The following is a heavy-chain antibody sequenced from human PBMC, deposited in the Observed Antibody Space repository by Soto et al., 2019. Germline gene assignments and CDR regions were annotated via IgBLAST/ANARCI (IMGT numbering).Heavy chain of an antibody. CDR1: GYTFTGYY. J-gene: IGHJ6*02. Sequence: ASVKVSCKASGYTFTGYYIHWVRQAPGHGLEWMGWINPNTGGTNYAQKFQGRVTMTSDTSISTAYMELSRLRSDDAAVYYCARDLPDYALIRAFHPPEYYYGMDVWGQGTTVTVSS. CDR2: INPNTGGT. CDR3: ARDLPDYALIRAFHPPEYYYGMDV. D-gene: IGHD2-2*01. V-gene: IGHV1-2*02.